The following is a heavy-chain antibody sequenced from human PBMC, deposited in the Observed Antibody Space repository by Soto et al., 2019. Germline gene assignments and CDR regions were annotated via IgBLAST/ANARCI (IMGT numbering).Heavy chain of an antibody. CDR2: VNPSGGHT. J-gene: IGHJ4*02. Sequence: QVQLMQSGAEVKKPGASVKVSCKASGDTFTDYYIHWVRQAPGQGLEWMGTVNPSGGHTTYAQHFLGRVTMTRDTSTSTRYMELTSLTSDDTAIYYCASGGHVVVVTAALDYWGQGTLVTVSS. V-gene: IGHV1-46*01. D-gene: IGHD2-21*02. CDR3: ASGGHVVVVTAALDY. CDR1: GDTFTDYY.